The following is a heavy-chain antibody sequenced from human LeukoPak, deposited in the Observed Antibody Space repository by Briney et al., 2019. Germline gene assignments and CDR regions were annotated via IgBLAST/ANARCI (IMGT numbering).Heavy chain of an antibody. CDR2: FDPEDGET. CDR1: GFTLTELS. D-gene: IGHD1-26*01. Sequence: ASVKVSCKVSGFTLTELSMHWVRQAPGKGLEWMGGFDPEDGETIYAQKFQGRVTMTEDTSTDTAYMELSSLRSEDTAVYYCATVGGSGSSFHIWGQGTMVTVSS. CDR3: ATVGGSGSSFHI. J-gene: IGHJ3*02. V-gene: IGHV1-24*01.